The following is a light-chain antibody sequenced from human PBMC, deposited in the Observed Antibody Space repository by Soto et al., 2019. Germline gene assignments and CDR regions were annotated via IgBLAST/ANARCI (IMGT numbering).Light chain of an antibody. V-gene: IGLV2-14*01. CDR3: SSFTIRTTVV. Sequence: QSVLTQPASVSGSPGQSITVSCTGTSSDVGGYKYVSWYQQHPGNAPKLMIYEVTNRPSGVSNRFSGSKSGNTASLTISGLQAEDEADYYCSSFTIRTTVVFGTGTKVTVL. J-gene: IGLJ1*01. CDR1: SSDVGGYKY. CDR2: EVT.